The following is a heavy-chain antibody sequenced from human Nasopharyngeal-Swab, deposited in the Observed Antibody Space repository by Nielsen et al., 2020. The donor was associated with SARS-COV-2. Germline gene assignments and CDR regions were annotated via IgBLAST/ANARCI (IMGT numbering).Heavy chain of an antibody. D-gene: IGHD5-12*01. CDR2: TYYRSKWYN. Sequence: SQTLSLTCAISGDSVSSNSAAWNWIRQSPSRGLEWLGRTYYRSKWYNDYAVSVKSRITINPDTSKNQFSLQLNSVTPEDTAVYYCARDGYSGYDLYYYYYMDVWGKGTTVTVSS. CDR1: GDSVSSNSAA. J-gene: IGHJ6*03. V-gene: IGHV6-1*01. CDR3: ARDGYSGYDLYYYYYMDV.